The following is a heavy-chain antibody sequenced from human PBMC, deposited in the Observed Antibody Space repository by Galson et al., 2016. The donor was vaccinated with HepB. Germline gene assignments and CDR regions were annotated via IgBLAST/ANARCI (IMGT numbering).Heavy chain of an antibody. CDR3: ARDFYPAFDI. J-gene: IGHJ3*02. D-gene: IGHD2/OR15-2a*01. CDR1: GFMFNRYG. CDR2: IGRDGVNR. Sequence: SLRLSCAASGFMFNRYGMHWVRQAPGKGLEWVAVIGRDGVNRFYGGSVKGRFTISRDNSKNTLDLQMNSLRAEDTAVYYCARDFYPAFDIWGQGTMVTVSS. V-gene: IGHV3-33*01.